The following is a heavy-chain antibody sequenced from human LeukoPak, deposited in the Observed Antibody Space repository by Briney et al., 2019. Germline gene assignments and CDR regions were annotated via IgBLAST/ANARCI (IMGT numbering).Heavy chain of an antibody. V-gene: IGHV1-69*13. D-gene: IGHD6-13*01. J-gene: IGHJ5*02. CDR2: ITPIFGSA. Sequence: SVKVSCKASGGTFSNYAINWVRQAPGQGLEWMGGITPIFGSAKYAQKFQDRVTITADESTSAVYMEVSSLRSEDTAVYYCARDHRLQLENWFDPWGQGTLVTVSS. CDR3: ARDHRLQLENWFDP. CDR1: GGTFSNYA.